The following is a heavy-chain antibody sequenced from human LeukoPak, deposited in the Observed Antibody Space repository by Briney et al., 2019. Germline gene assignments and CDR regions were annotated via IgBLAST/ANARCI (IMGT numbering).Heavy chain of an antibody. Sequence: SETLSLTCTVSGGSISSYYWSWIRQPSGKGLEWIGYIYYSGSTNYNPSLKSRVTISVDTSKNQFSLKLSSVTAADTAVYYCARRIQLWSLFDYWGQGTLVTVSS. J-gene: IGHJ4*02. V-gene: IGHV4-59*08. CDR2: IYYSGST. CDR3: ARRIQLWSLFDY. D-gene: IGHD5-18*01. CDR1: GGSISSYY.